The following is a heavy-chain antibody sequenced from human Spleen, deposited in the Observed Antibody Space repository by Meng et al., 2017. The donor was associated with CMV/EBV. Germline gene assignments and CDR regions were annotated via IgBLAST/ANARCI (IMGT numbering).Heavy chain of an antibody. CDR1: KFTFSTYA. D-gene: IGHD6-13*01. CDR3: AKDPGIYAFDI. CDR2: ISGSGGST. Sequence: GGSLRLSCAASKFTFSTYAMTWVRQAPGKGLQWVSSISGSGGSTYYADSVKGRFTISRDNSKNTLYLQMNSLRAEDTAVYYCAKDPGIYAFDIWGQGTMVTVSS. V-gene: IGHV3-23*01. J-gene: IGHJ3*02.